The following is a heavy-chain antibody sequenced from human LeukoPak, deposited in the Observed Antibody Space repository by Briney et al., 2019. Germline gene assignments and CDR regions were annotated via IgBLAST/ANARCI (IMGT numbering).Heavy chain of an antibody. D-gene: IGHD6-6*01. CDR1: GFTFSSYS. Sequence: GGSLRLSCAASGFTFSSYSMNWVRQAPGKGLEWVSYISSRSATIYYADSVKGRFTISRDNAKNSLYLQMNSLRAEDTAVYYCARGTTVSSSLLYWGQGTLVTVSS. J-gene: IGHJ4*02. CDR3: ARGTTVSSSLLY. CDR2: ISSRSATI. V-gene: IGHV3-48*04.